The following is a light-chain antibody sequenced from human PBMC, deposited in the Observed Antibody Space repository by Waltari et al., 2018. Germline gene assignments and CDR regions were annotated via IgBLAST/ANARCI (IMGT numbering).Light chain of an antibody. CDR1: SLSRYY. CDR3: LSRDTTSTRV. V-gene: IGLV3-19*01. CDR2: GQD. J-gene: IGLJ3*02. Sequence: SSELTQDPAVSVALGQTVSITCQGDSLSRYYSSWYQQRPGQAPILILYGQDNRPSGIPDRFSGSTSGNTASLTITGAQAEDEADYYCLSRDTTSTRVFGGGTRLTV.